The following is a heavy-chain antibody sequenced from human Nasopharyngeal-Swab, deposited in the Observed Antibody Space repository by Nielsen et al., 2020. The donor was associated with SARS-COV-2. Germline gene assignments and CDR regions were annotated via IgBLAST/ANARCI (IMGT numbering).Heavy chain of an antibody. V-gene: IGHV3-23*01. CDR1: GFTFSSYA. CDR3: AREVEMATIGYWYFDL. J-gene: IGHJ2*01. CDR2: ISGSGGST. Sequence: GESLKISCAASGFTFSSYAMSWVRQAPGKGLEWVSAISGSGGSTYYADSVKGRFTISRDNAKNSLYLQMNSLRAEDTAVYYCAREVEMATIGYWYFDLWGRGTLVTVSS. D-gene: IGHD5-24*01.